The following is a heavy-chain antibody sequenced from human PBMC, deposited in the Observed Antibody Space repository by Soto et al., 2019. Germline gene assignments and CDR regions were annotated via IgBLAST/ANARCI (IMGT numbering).Heavy chain of an antibody. CDR2: TYYRSKWYN. Sequence: PSQTLSLTCAISGDSVSSNSAAWNWIRQSPSRGLEWLGRTYYRSKWYNDYTVSVKSRITINPDTSKNQFSLQLSSVTPEDTAVYYCTRARSSSWDYFYGMDVWGQGXTVTVSS. CDR3: TRARSSSWDYFYGMDV. J-gene: IGHJ6*02. V-gene: IGHV6-1*01. D-gene: IGHD6-13*01. CDR1: GDSVSSNSAA.